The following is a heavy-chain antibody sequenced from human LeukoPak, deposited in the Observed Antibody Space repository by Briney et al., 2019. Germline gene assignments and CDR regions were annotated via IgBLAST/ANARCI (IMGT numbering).Heavy chain of an antibody. V-gene: IGHV1-24*01. CDR2: FDPEDGET. CDR1: GYTLTELS. Sequence: ASVKVSCKVSGYTLTELSMHWVRQAPGKGLEWTGGFDPEDGETIYAQKFQGRVTMTEDTSTDTAYMELSSLRSEDTAVYYCATGLITFGGVIVHWGQGTLVTVSS. D-gene: IGHD3-16*02. CDR3: ATGLITFGGVIVH. J-gene: IGHJ4*02.